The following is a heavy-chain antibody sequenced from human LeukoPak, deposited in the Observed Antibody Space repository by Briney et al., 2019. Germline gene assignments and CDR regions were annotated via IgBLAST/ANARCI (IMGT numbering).Heavy chain of an antibody. J-gene: IGHJ3*02. Sequence: GGSLRLSCAASGFTFSSYWTSGVRHAPGKGLEWVANIKQDGSEKYYVDSAKGRFTISRDNAKNSLYLQMNSLRAEDTAVYYCARQSLAVAGKLSAFDIWGQGTMVTVSS. D-gene: IGHD6-19*01. CDR1: GFTFSSYW. CDR2: IKQDGSEK. CDR3: ARQSLAVAGKLSAFDI. V-gene: IGHV3-7*01.